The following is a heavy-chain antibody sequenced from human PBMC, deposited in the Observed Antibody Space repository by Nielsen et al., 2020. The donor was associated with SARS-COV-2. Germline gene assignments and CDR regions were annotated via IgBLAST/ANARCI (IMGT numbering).Heavy chain of an antibody. J-gene: IGHJ4*02. CDR3: TTHGRGGGSCHPD. V-gene: IGHV3-15*01. CDR2: IKSKSGGGTI. Sequence: GGSLRLSCAASGVIFRNVWMSWVRQAPGKGLEWVGRIKSKSGGGTIDYAAPVEGRFTISRDDSRDTVFLQMNSLKSEDTGVYYCTTHGRGGGSCHPDWGQGTLVTVSS. D-gene: IGHD2-15*01. CDR1: GVIFRNVW.